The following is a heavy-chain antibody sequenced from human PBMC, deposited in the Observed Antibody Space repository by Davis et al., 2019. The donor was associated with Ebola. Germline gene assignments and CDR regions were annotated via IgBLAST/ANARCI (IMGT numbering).Heavy chain of an antibody. V-gene: IGHV4-39*01. Sequence: MPSETLSLTCTVSGGSLSSGSHYWAWIRQPPGKGLEWIGSINYSGTTYYNPSLKSRVIIYVDTSKSQFSLRLISVTAADAAVYYCARRGDSSGYSMGAYDIWGQGTMVTVSS. CDR1: GGSLSSGSHY. CDR3: ARRGDSSGYSMGAYDI. D-gene: IGHD3-22*01. CDR2: INYSGTT. J-gene: IGHJ3*02.